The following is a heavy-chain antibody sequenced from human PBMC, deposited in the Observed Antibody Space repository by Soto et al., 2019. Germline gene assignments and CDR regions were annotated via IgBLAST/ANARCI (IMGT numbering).Heavy chain of an antibody. D-gene: IGHD4-17*01. CDR2: IYWDDDK. J-gene: IGHJ4*02. Sequence: QITLKESGPTLVKPTQTLTVTCSFSGFSLSTSGVGVGWIRQPPGKALEWLVIIYWDDDKRYNPSLKSRLTITKDASKNQVVRTMTNMDPVDTATYYCAHKYGDYDFDYWGQGTLVTVSS. CDR3: AHKYGDYDFDY. V-gene: IGHV2-5*02. CDR1: GFSLSTSGVG.